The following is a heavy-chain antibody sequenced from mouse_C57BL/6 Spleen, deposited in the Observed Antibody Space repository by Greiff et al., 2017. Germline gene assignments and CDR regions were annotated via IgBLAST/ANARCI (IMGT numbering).Heavy chain of an antibody. CDR3: ARHSDGYAMDY. CDR2: IYPGDGDT. V-gene: IGHV1-82*01. D-gene: IGHD3-1*01. Sequence: LVESGPELVKPGASVKISCKASGYAFSSSWMNWVKQRPGKGLEWIGRIYPGDGDTNYNGKFKGKATLTADKSSSTAYMQLSSLTSEDSAVYFCARHSDGYAMDYWGQGTSVTVSS. J-gene: IGHJ4*01. CDR1: GYAFSSSW.